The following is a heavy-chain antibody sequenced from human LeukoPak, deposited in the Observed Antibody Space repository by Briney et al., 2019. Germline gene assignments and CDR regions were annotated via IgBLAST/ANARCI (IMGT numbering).Heavy chain of an antibody. Sequence: GGSLRLSCAASGFTFSSYAMHWVRQAPGKGLEWVAVISNDGKNKYYADSVKGRFTISRDNSKNTLYLQRNSLRADDTAVYYCARGLAYYYDSSAYFLDYWGQGTLVTVSS. V-gene: IGHV3-30*04. CDR2: ISNDGKNK. CDR1: GFTFSSYA. CDR3: ARGLAYYYDSSAYFLDY. D-gene: IGHD3-22*01. J-gene: IGHJ4*02.